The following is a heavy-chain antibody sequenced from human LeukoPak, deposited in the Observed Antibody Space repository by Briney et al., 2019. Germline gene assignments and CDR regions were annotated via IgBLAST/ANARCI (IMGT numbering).Heavy chain of an antibody. CDR2: ISSGSSYI. Sequence: PGGSLRLSCAASAFTFNSYSMNWVRQAPGKGLEWVSSISSGSSYIFYADSVKGRFTISRDNAKNSLYLQMNSLRAEDTAVYYCARQVGVDDAFDIWGQGTMVTISS. D-gene: IGHD1-26*01. CDR1: AFTFNSYS. CDR3: ARQVGVDDAFDI. J-gene: IGHJ3*02. V-gene: IGHV3-21*01.